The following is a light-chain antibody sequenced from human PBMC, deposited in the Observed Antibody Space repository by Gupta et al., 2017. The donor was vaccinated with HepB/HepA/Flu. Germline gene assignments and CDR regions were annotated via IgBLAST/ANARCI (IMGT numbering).Light chain of an antibody. Sequence: DIQMTLSPSYVPASVGARVTICWRVSQDINNWLAWYQQKPEKAPKLLNDAASSLQSGVPSRFSGSGARTDFTLTSSSLQPEDFANYYRQHANSFPYTFGQGTKLEIK. CDR1: QDINNW. V-gene: IGKV1-12*01. CDR2: AAS. J-gene: IGKJ2*01. CDR3: QHANSFPYT.